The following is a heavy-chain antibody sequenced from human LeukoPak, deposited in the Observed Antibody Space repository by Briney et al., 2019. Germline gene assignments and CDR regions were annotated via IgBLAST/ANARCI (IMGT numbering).Heavy chain of an antibody. J-gene: IGHJ3*02. CDR3: AHEVQGGPLARFAFDI. CDR2: IYHSGST. Sequence: SETLSLTCAVSGGSISSSNWWSWVHQPPGKGLEWIGEIYHSGSTNYNPSLKSRVTISVDKSKNQFSLKLSSVTAADTAVYYCAHEVQGGPLARFAFDIWGQGTMVTVSS. CDR1: GGSISSSNW. D-gene: IGHD3-16*01. V-gene: IGHV4-4*02.